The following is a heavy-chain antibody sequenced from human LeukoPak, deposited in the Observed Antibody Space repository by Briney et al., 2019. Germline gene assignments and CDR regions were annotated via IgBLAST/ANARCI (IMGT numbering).Heavy chain of an antibody. D-gene: IGHD2-2*01. Sequence: ASVKVSCKASGYTFTSYGISWVRQAPGQGLEWMGWISAYNGNTNYAQKLQGRVTMTTDTSTSTAYMELRSLRSDDTAVYYCARWGYCSSTSCAEVNWFDPWGQGTLVTVSS. CDR1: GYTFTSYG. CDR3: ARWGYCSSTSCAEVNWFDP. J-gene: IGHJ5*02. CDR2: ISAYNGNT. V-gene: IGHV1-18*01.